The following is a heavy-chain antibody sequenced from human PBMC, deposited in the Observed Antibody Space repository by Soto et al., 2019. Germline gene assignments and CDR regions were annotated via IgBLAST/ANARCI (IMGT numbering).Heavy chain of an antibody. J-gene: IGHJ4*02. CDR1: GFTFNTHW. V-gene: IGHV3-74*01. CDR3: ARGGAMGVDY. D-gene: IGHD1-26*01. Sequence: GGSLRLPCTASGFTFNTHWMHWVRQAPGKGLVWVSRIYFDGITTNYADSVKGRLTVSRDNAKNTVYLHVNTLRDEDTAVYYCARGGAMGVDYWGQGTLVTVSS. CDR2: IYFDGITT.